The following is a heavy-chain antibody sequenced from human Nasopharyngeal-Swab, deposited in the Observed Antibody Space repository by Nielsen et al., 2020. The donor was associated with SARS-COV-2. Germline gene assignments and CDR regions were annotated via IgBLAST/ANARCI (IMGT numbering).Heavy chain of an antibody. CDR1: GFTFSDYY. J-gene: IGHJ4*02. V-gene: IGHV3-11*05. CDR2: ISSSSSYT. Sequence: GESLKISCAASGFTFSDYYMSWIRQAPGKGLEWVSYISSSSSYTNYADSVKGRFTVSRDNSKNTLYLQMNSLRAEDTAVYYCAKGTGATYRAIDYWGQGTLVTASS. CDR3: AKGTGATYRAIDY. D-gene: IGHD1-26*01.